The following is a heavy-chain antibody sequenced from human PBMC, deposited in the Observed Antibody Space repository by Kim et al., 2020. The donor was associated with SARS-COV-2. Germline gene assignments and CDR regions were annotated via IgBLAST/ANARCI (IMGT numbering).Heavy chain of an antibody. D-gene: IGHD6-13*01. V-gene: IGHV3-48*03. CDR3: ARVGSSWFKWWFDP. Sequence: GGSLRLSCAASGFTFSSYEMNWVRQAPGKGLEWVSYISSSGSTIYYADSVKGRFTISRDNAKNSLYLQMNSLRAEDTAVYYCARVGSSWFKWWFDPWGQGTLVTVSS. CDR2: ISSSGSTI. CDR1: GFTFSSYE. J-gene: IGHJ5*02.